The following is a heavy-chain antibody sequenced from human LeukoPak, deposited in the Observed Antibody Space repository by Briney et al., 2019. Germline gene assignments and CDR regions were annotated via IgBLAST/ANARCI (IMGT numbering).Heavy chain of an antibody. V-gene: IGHV4-4*07. CDR3: ARDGGSGWYNY. J-gene: IGHJ4*02. CDR1: GGSFSDYY. Sequence: SETLSLTCAVYGGSFSDYYWSWIRQPAGKGLEWIGRIQASGSTNYNPSLKSRITVSVDTSKNQFSLKLTSVTAADTAMYYCARDGGSGWYNYWGQGTLVTVSS. CDR2: IQASGST. D-gene: IGHD6-19*01.